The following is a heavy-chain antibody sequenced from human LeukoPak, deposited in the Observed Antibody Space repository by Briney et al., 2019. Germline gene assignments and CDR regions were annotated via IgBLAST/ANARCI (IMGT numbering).Heavy chain of an antibody. D-gene: IGHD3-22*01. V-gene: IGHV1-18*01. J-gene: IGHJ3*02. Sequence: GASVKVSCKASGYTFTSYGISWVRQAPGQGLEWMGWISAYNGNTNYAQKLQGRVTMTTDTSTSTAYMELRSLRSDDAAVYYCAKVVAGIYYDSTFDIWGQGTMVTVSS. CDR1: GYTFTSYG. CDR2: ISAYNGNT. CDR3: AKVVAGIYYDSTFDI.